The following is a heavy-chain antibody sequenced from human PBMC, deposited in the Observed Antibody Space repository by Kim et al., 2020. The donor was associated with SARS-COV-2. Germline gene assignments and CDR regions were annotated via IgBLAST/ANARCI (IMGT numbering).Heavy chain of an antibody. Sequence: LTCRVTRSVDTSKNQFSLKLSSVTAADTAVYYCARATMITFGGVIDHFDYWGQGTLVTVSS. CDR3: ARATMITFGGVIDHFDY. D-gene: IGHD3-16*02. J-gene: IGHJ4*02. V-gene: IGHV4-31*02.